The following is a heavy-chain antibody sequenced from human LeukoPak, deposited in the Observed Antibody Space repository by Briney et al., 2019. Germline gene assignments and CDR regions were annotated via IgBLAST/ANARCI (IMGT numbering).Heavy chain of an antibody. CDR2: ISGSGGST. Sequence: GGSLRLSCAASGFTFSSYGMSWVRQAPGKGLEWVSAISGSGGSTYYADSVKGRFTISRDNSKNTLYLQMNSLRAEDTAVYYCAKDGLAYCGGDCYPHYWGQGTLVTVSS. J-gene: IGHJ4*02. CDR1: GFTFSSYG. V-gene: IGHV3-23*01. CDR3: AKDGLAYCGGDCYPHY. D-gene: IGHD2-21*02.